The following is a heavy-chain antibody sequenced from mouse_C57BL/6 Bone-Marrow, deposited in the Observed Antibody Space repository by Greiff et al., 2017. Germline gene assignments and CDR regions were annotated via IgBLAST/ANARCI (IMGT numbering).Heavy chain of an antibody. CDR2: IYPRSGNT. Sequence: QVQLQQSGAELARPGASVKLSCKASGYTFTSYGISWVKQRTGQGLEWIGEIYPRSGNTYYNEKFKGKATLTADKSSSTAYMELRSLTSEDAAVXFCARDGVIWLRRDWGQGTLVTVSA. J-gene: IGHJ3*01. D-gene: IGHD2-2*01. V-gene: IGHV1-81*01. CDR1: GYTFTSYG. CDR3: ARDGVIWLRRD.